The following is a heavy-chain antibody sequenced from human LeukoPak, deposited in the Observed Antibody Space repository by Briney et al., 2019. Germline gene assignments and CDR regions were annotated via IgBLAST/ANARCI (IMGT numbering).Heavy chain of an antibody. Sequence: GASVKVSCKASGYTFTSYAMHWVRQAPGQRLEWMGWINAGNGNTKYSQKFQGKVTITRDTSASTAYMELSSLRSEDTAVYYCARSVLLWFGTTADYFDYWGQGTLVTVSS. J-gene: IGHJ4*02. D-gene: IGHD3-10*01. V-gene: IGHV1-3*01. CDR1: GYTFTSYA. CDR2: INAGNGNT. CDR3: ARSVLLWFGTTADYFDY.